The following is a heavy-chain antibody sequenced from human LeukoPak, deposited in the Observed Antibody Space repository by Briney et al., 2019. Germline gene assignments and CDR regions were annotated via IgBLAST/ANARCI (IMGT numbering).Heavy chain of an antibody. CDR2: INWNGGST. Sequence: GGSLRLPCAASGFTFDDYGMSWVRQAPGKGLEWVSGINWNGGSTGYADSVKGRFTVSRDNAKNSLYLQMNSLTADDVAFYYCTRSTGWYNYFDYWGQGALVTVSS. CDR1: GFTFDDYG. J-gene: IGHJ4*02. CDR3: TRSTGWYNYFDY. V-gene: IGHV3-20*04. D-gene: IGHD6-19*01.